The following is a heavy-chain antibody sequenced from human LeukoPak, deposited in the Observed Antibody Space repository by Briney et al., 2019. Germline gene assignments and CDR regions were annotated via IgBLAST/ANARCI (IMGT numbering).Heavy chain of an antibody. Sequence: ASVKVSCKSSGYTFTSYDLNWVRQTTGQRPEWMGWMSPNSGDTGYAQKFQDRVTMTRNTSISTAYMELSSLRSDDTAVHYCARGPPNWGYDYWGPGTLVTVSS. CDR2: MSPNSGDT. J-gene: IGHJ4*02. CDR3: ARGPPNWGYDY. V-gene: IGHV1-8*01. D-gene: IGHD7-27*01. CDR1: GYTFTSYD.